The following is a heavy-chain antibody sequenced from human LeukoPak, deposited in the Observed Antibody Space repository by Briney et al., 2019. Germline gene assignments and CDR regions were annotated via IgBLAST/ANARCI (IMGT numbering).Heavy chain of an antibody. V-gene: IGHV3-23*01. CDR2: ISGSGGST. CDR1: GFTLSSYA. CDR3: ASLYSPSKAYAFDI. Sequence: GGSLRLSCAVSGFTLSSYAMSWVSQAPGKGLEWVSAISGSGGSTYYADSVKGRFTISRDNSKNTLYLQMNSLRAEDTAVYYCASLYSPSKAYAFDIWGQGTMVTVSS. J-gene: IGHJ3*02. D-gene: IGHD2-15*01.